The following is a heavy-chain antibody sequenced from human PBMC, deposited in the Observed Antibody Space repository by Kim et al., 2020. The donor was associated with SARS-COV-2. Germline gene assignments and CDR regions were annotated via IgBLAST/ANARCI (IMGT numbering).Heavy chain of an antibody. Sequence: ASVKVSCKASGYTFTGYYMHWVRQAPGQGLEWMGRISPNSGGTNYAQRFQGRVTMTRDTSISTAYMELSRLRSDDTAVYYCASSLIAGTAWGAFDIWGQGTMVTVSS. CDR1: GYTFTGYY. J-gene: IGHJ3*02. V-gene: IGHV1-2*06. D-gene: IGHD1-20*01. CDR2: ISPNSGGT. CDR3: ASSLIAGTAWGAFDI.